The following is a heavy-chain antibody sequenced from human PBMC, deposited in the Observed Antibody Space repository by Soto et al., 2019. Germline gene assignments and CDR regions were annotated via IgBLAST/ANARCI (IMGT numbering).Heavy chain of an antibody. D-gene: IGHD2-15*01. J-gene: IGHJ5*02. CDR2: MNPNSGNT. Sequence: GASVKVSCKASGYTFTSYGISWVRQAPGQGLEWMGWMNPNSGNTSYAQKFQGRVTMTRNTSISTAYMELSSLRSEDTAVYYCARDVQDIVAWGPKFDPWGQGTLVTVSS. CDR1: GYTFTSYG. CDR3: ARDVQDIVAWGPKFDP. V-gene: IGHV1-8*02.